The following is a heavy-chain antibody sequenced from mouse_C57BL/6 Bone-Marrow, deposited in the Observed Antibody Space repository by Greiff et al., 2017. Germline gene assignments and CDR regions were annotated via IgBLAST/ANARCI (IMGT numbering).Heavy chain of an antibody. Sequence: VQLQQSGPELVKPGASVKISCKASGYTFTDYNMDWVKQSHGKSLEWIGDINPNNGGTSYNEKFKGKATMTVDKSSSTAYMELRSLTSEDTAVYYCAREYYGSNYAMDYWGQGTSVTVSS. D-gene: IGHD1-1*01. CDR3: AREYYGSNYAMDY. CDR1: GYTFTDYN. J-gene: IGHJ4*01. CDR2: INPNNGGT. V-gene: IGHV1-18*01.